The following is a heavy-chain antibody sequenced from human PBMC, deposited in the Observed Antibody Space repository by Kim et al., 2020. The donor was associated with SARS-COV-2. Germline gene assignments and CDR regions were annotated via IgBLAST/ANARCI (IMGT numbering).Heavy chain of an antibody. D-gene: IGHD3-10*01. J-gene: IGHJ6*02. CDR2: ISAYNGNT. CDR3: ARDYGSGSPRYGMDV. V-gene: IGHV1-18*04. Sequence: ASVKVSCKASGYTFTSYGISWVRQAPGQGLEWMGWISAYNGNTNYAQKLQGRVTMTTDTSTSTAYMELRSLRSDDTAVYYCARDYGSGSPRYGMDVWGQGTTITVSS. CDR1: GYTFTSYG.